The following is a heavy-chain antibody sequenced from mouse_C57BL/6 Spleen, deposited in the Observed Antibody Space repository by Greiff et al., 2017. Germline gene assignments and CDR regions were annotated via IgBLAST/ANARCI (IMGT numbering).Heavy chain of an antibody. J-gene: IGHJ3*01. V-gene: IGHV3-6*01. D-gene: IGHD1-1*01. Sequence: VQLKESGPGLVKPSQSLSLTCSVTGYSITSGYYWNWIRQFPGNKLEWMGYISYDGSNNYNPSLKNRISITHDTSKNQFFLKLNSVTTEDTATYYCARDLLYYGSSSGFAYWGQGTLVTVAA. CDR1: GYSITSGYY. CDR2: ISYDGSN. CDR3: ARDLLYYGSSSGFAY.